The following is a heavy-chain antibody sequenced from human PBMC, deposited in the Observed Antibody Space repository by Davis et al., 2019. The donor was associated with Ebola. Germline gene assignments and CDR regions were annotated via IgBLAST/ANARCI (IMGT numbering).Heavy chain of an antibody. V-gene: IGHV3-64D*06. Sequence: PGGSLRLSCSASRFTFSSYAMHWVRQAPGKGLEYVSAITGNGISTYYADSVKGRFTISRDNSKNTLYLQMSSLRPEDTAVYYCTYDSSGYYKNTYFDYWGQGTLVTVSS. CDR3: TYDSSGYYKNTYFDY. J-gene: IGHJ4*02. CDR1: RFTFSSYA. D-gene: IGHD3-22*01. CDR2: ITGNGIST.